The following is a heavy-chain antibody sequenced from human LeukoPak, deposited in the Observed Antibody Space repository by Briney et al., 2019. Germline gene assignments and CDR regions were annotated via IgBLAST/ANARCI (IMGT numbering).Heavy chain of an antibody. D-gene: IGHD3-22*01. CDR2: IYYSGST. CDR1: GGSISSSSYY. V-gene: IGHV4-39*07. Sequence: SETLSLTCTVSGGSISSSSYYWGWIRQPPGKGLEWIGSIYYSGSTYYNPSLKSRVTISVDTSKNQFSLKLSSVTAADTAVYYCARGEDPYYYDSSGFFDYWGQGTLVTVSS. CDR3: ARGEDPYYYDSSGFFDY. J-gene: IGHJ4*02.